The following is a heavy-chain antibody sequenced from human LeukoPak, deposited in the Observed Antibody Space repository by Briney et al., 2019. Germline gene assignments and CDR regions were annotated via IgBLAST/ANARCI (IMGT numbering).Heavy chain of an antibody. V-gene: IGHV1-46*01. CDR2: INPSGGST. J-gene: IGHJ4*02. CDR1: GYTFTSYY. D-gene: IGHD6-6*01. Sequence: GASVKVSCKASGYTFTSYYMHWVRQAPGQGLEWMGIINPSGGSTSYAQKFQGRVTMTRGMSTSTVYMELSSLRSEDTAVYYCARTWAARPPFDYWGQGTLVTVSS. CDR3: ARTWAARPPFDY.